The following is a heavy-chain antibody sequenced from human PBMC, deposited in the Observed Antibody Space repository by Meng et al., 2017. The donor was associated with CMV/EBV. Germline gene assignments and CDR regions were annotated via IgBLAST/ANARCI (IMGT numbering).Heavy chain of an antibody. V-gene: IGHV1-8*01. Sequence: ASVKVSCKASGYTFTSYDINWVRQATGQGLEWMGWMNPNSGNTGYAQKFQGRVTMTRNTSISTAYMELSSLRSEDTAVYYCARGITPMRWLQWTTPLGYYFDYWGQGTLVTVSS. CDR1: GYTFTSYD. D-gene: IGHD5-24*01. CDR3: ARGITPMRWLQWTTPLGYYFDY. J-gene: IGHJ4*02. CDR2: MNPNSGNT.